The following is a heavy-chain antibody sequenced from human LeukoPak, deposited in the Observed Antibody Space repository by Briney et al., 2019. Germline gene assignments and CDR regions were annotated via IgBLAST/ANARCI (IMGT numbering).Heavy chain of an antibody. D-gene: IGHD2-2*01. V-gene: IGHV1-2*02. CDR3: AKARGLYCSSTSCYDCDV. Sequence: ASVKVSCKTSGYSFTDYYMHWVRQAPGQGLEWMGWINPNSGGTNCAQKFQGRVTLTRDTSITTAYMELNRLRSDDTAVYYCAKARGLYCSSTSCYDCDVWGKGTTVTVSS. CDR1: GYSFTDYY. CDR2: INPNSGGT. J-gene: IGHJ6*04.